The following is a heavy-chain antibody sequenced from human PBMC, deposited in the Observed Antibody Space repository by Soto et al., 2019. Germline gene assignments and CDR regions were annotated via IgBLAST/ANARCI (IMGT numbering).Heavy chain of an antibody. CDR2: INPSGGST. CDR3: ARDLALDYYDSSGIINGMDV. J-gene: IGHJ6*02. CDR1: GYTFTSYY. V-gene: IGHV1-46*01. D-gene: IGHD3-22*01. Sequence: GASVKVSCKASGYTFTSYYMHWVRQAPGQGLEWMGIINPSGGSTSYAQKFQGRVTMTRDTSTSTVYMELSSLRSEDTAVYYCARDLALDYYDSSGIINGMDVWGQGTTVTVSS.